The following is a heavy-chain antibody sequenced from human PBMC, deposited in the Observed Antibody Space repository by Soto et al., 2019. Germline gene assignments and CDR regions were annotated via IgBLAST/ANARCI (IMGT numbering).Heavy chain of an antibody. J-gene: IGHJ4*02. Sequence: WVSLRLSCAASGLTLSDYYMSWIRQAPGKGLEWLSYISSSDGGSYTTYADSVKGRFTISRDRARNSLYLQMKSVRAQDIAVYYCVGNYDSGGNPYFEYWDPGALVTIFS. CDR2: ISSSDGGSYT. CDR1: GLTLSDYY. D-gene: IGHD3-22*01. V-gene: IGHV3-11*06. CDR3: VGNYDSGGNPYFEY.